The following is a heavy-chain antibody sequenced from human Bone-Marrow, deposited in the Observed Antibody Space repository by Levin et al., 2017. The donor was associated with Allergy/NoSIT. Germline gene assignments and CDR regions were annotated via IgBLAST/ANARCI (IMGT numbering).Heavy chain of an antibody. D-gene: IGHD3-10*01. Sequence: LSGGSLRLSCAASGFTFNSYDMHWVRQAPGKGLEWLSIISYDGSSKFYAESVRGRFTVSRESFKNTLLLQMNDLRLEDTAVYFCARPQLDYHGSGSDYGVDLWGQGTTVTVSS. CDR2: ISYDGSSK. CDR1: GFTFNSYD. CDR3: ARPQLDYHGSGSDYGVDL. V-gene: IGHV3-30-3*01. J-gene: IGHJ6*02.